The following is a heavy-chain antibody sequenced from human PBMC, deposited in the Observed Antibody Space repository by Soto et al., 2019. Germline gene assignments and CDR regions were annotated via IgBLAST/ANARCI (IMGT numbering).Heavy chain of an antibody. J-gene: IGHJ4*02. D-gene: IGHD2-2*01. CDR3: AREDCSSTSCYYFDY. Sequence: GGSLRLSCAASGFTFSSYAMHWVRQAPGKGLEWVAVISYDGSNKYYADSVKGRFTISRDNSKNTLYLQMNSLRAEDTAVYYCAREDCSSTSCYYFDYWGQGTLVTVSS. CDR2: ISYDGSNK. CDR1: GFTFSSYA. V-gene: IGHV3-30-3*01.